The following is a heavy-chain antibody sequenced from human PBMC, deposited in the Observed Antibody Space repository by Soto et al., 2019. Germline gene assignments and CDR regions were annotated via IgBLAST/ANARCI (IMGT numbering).Heavy chain of an antibody. V-gene: IGHV4-39*07. CDR1: GGSISSSSYY. D-gene: IGHD6-19*01. CDR3: ATLPYTSGSTVWFDP. Sequence: SETLSLTCTVSGGSISSSSYYWGWIRQPPGKGLEWIGSIYYSGSTNYNPSLKGRVTISVDTSKTQFSLTLTSVTAADTAVYYCATLPYTSGSTVWFDPWGQGTLVTVSS. CDR2: IYYSGST. J-gene: IGHJ5*02.